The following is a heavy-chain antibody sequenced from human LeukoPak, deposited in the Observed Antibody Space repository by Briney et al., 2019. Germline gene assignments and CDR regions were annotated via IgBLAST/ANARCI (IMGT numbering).Heavy chain of an antibody. D-gene: IGHD5-24*01. CDR2: IYYSGST. Sequence: SETLSLTCTVSGGSISSSSYYWGWLRQPPGKGLEWIGSIYYSGSTYYNPSLKSRVTISVDTSKNQFSLKLSSVTAADTAVYYCARRSGRWLQLGPVFDYWGQGTLVTVSS. CDR3: ARRSGRWLQLGPVFDY. V-gene: IGHV4-39*07. J-gene: IGHJ4*02. CDR1: GGSISSSSYY.